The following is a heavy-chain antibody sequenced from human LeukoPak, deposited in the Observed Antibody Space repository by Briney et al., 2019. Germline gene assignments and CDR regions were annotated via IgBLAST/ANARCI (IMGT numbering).Heavy chain of an antibody. CDR3: ARGPSRSGSYSILPAEYFQH. CDR1: GGTFSSYA. V-gene: IGHV1-69*05. J-gene: IGHJ1*01. CDR2: IIPIFGTA. D-gene: IGHD1-26*01. Sequence: SVKVSCKASGGTFSSYAISWVRQAPGQGLKWMGGIIPIFGTANYAQKLQGRVTMTTDTSTSTAYMELRSLRSDDTAVYYCARGPSRSGSYSILPAEYFQHWGQGTLVTVSS.